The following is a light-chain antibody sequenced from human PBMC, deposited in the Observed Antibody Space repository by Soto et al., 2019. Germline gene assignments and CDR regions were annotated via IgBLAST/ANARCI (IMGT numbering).Light chain of an antibody. J-gene: IGLJ1*01. CDR1: SSDVGGYNY. Sequence: QSALTQPASMSGSPGQSITISCTGTSSDVGGYNYVSWYQQHPGKAPKLMIYDVSNRPSGVSNRFSGSKSGNTASLTISGLQAEDEADYYCNSYTSSSPYVFGTGTKVTVL. V-gene: IGLV2-14*01. CDR2: DVS. CDR3: NSYTSSSPYV.